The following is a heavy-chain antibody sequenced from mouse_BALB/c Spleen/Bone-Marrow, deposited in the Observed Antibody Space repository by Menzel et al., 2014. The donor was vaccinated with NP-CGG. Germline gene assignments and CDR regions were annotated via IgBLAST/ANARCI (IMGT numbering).Heavy chain of an antibody. CDR1: GYTFTSYW. D-gene: IGHD2-2*01. J-gene: IGHJ3*01. CDR3: ARNGYY. Sequence: VQLQQSGAELVKPGASVKLSCKASGYTFTSYWMXWVKQRPGQXXEWIGEINPSNGRTNYNEKFKSKATLTVDKSSSTAYMRLSSLTSEDSAVSYCARNGYYWGQGTLVTVSA. V-gene: IGHV1S81*02. CDR2: INPSNGRT.